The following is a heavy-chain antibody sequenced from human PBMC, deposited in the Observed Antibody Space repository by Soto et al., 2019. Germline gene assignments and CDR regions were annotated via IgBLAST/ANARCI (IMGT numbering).Heavy chain of an antibody. V-gene: IGHV4-59*01. Sequence: SETLSLTCTVSGGSISSYYWSWIRQPPGKGLEWIGYIYYSGSTNYNPSLKSRVTISVDTSKNQFSLKLSSVTAADTAVYYCAGAEFRYYFDYWGQGTLVTVSS. CDR3: AGAEFRYYFDY. CDR2: IYYSGST. D-gene: IGHD2-21*01. CDR1: GGSISSYY. J-gene: IGHJ4*02.